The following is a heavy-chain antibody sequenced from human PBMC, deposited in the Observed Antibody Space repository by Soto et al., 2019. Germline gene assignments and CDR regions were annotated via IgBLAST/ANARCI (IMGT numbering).Heavy chain of an antibody. J-gene: IGHJ3*02. D-gene: IGHD2-2*03. Sequence: AQLLQSGAEAKKAGASGKGSFEVSGYRFPDYGINLVRQAPGQGLEWMGRITADNGNVKYAQTLQDRLILTTDTSTTTAHMELRSLKADDTAVYYCVRDFGLVGSTGWDALRIWGRGTLVTVSS. CDR3: VRDFGLVGSTGWDALRI. CDR2: ITADNGNV. V-gene: IGHV1-18*01. CDR1: GYRFPDYG.